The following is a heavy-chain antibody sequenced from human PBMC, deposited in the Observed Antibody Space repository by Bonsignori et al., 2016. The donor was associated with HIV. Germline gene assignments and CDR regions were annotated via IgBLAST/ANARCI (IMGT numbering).Heavy chain of an antibody. CDR2: ISWNGDSI. CDR3: ARAQASGYSSRLYAEYFQY. V-gene: IGHV3-9*01. J-gene: IGHJ1*01. Sequence: WIRQPPGKGLEWVAGISWNGDSIDYAASVKGRFTISRANGERSLYLQMTDLRPEDTALYYCARAQASGYSSRLYAEYFQYWGPGTRVTVSS. D-gene: IGHD6-13*01.